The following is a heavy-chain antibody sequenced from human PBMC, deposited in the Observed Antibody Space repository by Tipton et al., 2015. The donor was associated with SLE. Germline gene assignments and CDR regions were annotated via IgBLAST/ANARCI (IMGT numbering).Heavy chain of an antibody. CDR2: ISYDGSNK. D-gene: IGHD3-22*01. Sequence: RSLRLSCAASGFTFSSYGMHWVRQAPGKGLEWVAVISYDGSNKYYADSVKGRFTISRDNSKNTLYPQMNSLRAEDTAVYYCARDDRKFTMIVVPGPFDIWGQGTMVTVSS. CDR3: ARDDRKFTMIVVPGPFDI. CDR1: GFTFSSYG. J-gene: IGHJ3*02. V-gene: IGHV3-30*19.